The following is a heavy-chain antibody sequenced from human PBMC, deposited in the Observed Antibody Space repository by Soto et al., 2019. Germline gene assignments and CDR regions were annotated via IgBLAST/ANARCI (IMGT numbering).Heavy chain of an antibody. J-gene: IGHJ4*02. Sequence: TLSLTCAVSGGSISSGGYSWSWIRQPPGKGLEWIGYIYHSGSTYYNPSLKSRVTISVDRSKNQFSLKLSSVTAADTAVYYCARSPSGIAAALFDYRGQGTLVTVSS. D-gene: IGHD6-13*01. V-gene: IGHV4-30-2*01. CDR1: GGSISSGGYS. CDR3: ARSPSGIAAALFDY. CDR2: IYHSGST.